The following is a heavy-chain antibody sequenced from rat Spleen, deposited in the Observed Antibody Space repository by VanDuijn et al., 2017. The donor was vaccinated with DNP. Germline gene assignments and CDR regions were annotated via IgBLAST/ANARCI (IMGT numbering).Heavy chain of an antibody. CDR2: IWSGGST. CDR1: GFSLTSYH. CDR3: TRDPLYNSGALDS. V-gene: IGHV2-15*01. D-gene: IGHD4-3*01. Sequence: QVQLKESGPGLVQPSQTLSLTCTVSGFSLTSYHVHWVRQPPGKGLEWVGAIWSGGSTDYNSALKSRLSISRDTSKSQVFLKMNSLQTEDTAIYSCTRDPLYNSGALDSWVQVISVTVSS. J-gene: IGHJ4*01.